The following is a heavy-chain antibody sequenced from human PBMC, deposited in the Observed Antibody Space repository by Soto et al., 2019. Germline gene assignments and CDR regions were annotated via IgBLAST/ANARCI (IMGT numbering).Heavy chain of an antibody. CDR3: GSGGTPIDS. CDR2: ISAYNGNT. CDR1: GYTFTNFG. J-gene: IGHJ4*02. Sequence: QVQLVQSGAEVKKPGASVKVSCKTSGYTFTNFGLSWVRQAPGQGLEWMGWISAYNGNTNYPQNFQGRVTMTTDTSTRTAYMELRSLRSDDTAVYYCGSGGTPIDSWGQGTLVTVSS. D-gene: IGHD3-16*01. V-gene: IGHV1-18*01.